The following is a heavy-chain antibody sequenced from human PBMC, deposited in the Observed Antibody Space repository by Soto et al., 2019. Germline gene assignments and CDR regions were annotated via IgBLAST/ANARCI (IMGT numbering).Heavy chain of an antibody. CDR3: AKDKRWGYSYGSGFHY. CDR2: INQDGSEK. Sequence: GGSLRLSCTASGITFSNYWMTWVRQAPGKGPEWVANINQDGSEKYYVDSVRGRFTVSRDNAKNSLFLQMNSLRAEDTAVYYCAKDKRWGYSYGSGFHYWGQGTLVTVSS. V-gene: IGHV3-7*03. J-gene: IGHJ4*02. CDR1: GITFSNYW. D-gene: IGHD5-18*01.